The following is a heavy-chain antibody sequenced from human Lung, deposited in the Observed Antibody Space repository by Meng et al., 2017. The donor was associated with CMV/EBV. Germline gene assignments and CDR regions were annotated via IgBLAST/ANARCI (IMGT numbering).Heavy chain of an antibody. D-gene: IGHD2-21*01. Sequence: SSGGDNYIGSGISRARGKGLEWVGYFRYSRANYYIPYLESRLTVSFDTSTNTFSLRLTSVTAADTSVYYGVRGLYYLDGDGYYHDFWGPGTLVTVSS. CDR3: VRGLYYLDGDGYYHDF. J-gene: IGHJ4*02. CDR1: SSGGDNYI. CDR2: FRYSRAN. V-gene: IGHV4-30-4*01.